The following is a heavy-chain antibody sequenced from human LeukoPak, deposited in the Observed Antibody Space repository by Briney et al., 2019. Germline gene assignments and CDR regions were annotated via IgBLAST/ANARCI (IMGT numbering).Heavy chain of an antibody. CDR3: ARGPIIAGGSLFHY. J-gene: IGHJ4*02. CDR1: VGSLGGGRFY. V-gene: IGHV4-61*02. Sequence: LSETLSLTCTVSVGSLGGGRFYWSWIRPSAGEGLEWIGRVYFSGSTNYNPSLKSRATISVDMARNQFSLKLTSVTAADTAVYYCARGPIIAGGSLFHYWGQGTLITVSS. D-gene: IGHD1-26*01. CDR2: VYFSGST.